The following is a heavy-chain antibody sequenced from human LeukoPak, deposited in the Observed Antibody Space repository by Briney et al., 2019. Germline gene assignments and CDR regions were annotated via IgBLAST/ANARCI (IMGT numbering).Heavy chain of an antibody. Sequence: GGSLRLSCAASGFTFRNYWMGWVRQAPGKGLEWVANTKPDGTAEYYADSVRGRFTISRDNSKNTLYLQMNSLRAGDTAVYYCARGGGYSYGYDNTFDYWGQGTLVTVSS. CDR3: ARGGGYSYGYDNTFDY. V-gene: IGHV3-7*01. CDR2: TKPDGTAE. D-gene: IGHD5-18*01. J-gene: IGHJ4*02. CDR1: GFTFRNYW.